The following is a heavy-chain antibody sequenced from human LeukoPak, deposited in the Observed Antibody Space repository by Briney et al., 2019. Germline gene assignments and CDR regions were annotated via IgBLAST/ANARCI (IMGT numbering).Heavy chain of an antibody. D-gene: IGHD3-16*02. V-gene: IGHV3-48*01. J-gene: IGHJ3*02. Sequence: PGGSLRLSCAASGFTFSSFSMNWVRQAPGKGLEWVSYISDNSITICYADSVKGRFTISRDSAKNSLYLQMNSLRAEDTAVYFCARERYDYVWGSYPQAFDIWGQGTMVTVSS. CDR2: ISDNSITI. CDR3: ARERYDYVWGSYPQAFDI. CDR1: GFTFSSFS.